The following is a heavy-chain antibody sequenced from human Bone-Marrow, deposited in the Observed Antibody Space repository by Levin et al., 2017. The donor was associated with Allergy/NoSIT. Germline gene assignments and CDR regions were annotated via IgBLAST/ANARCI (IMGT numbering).Heavy chain of an antibody. Sequence: GESLKISCSASGFNFSSYWMHWVRQAPGKGLVWVSHINRDGSSTSYADSVKGRFTISRDNAKNTLYLHMNSLRAEDTSVYYCARDRVTTNWYFDLWSRGTLVTVSS. J-gene: IGHJ2*01. CDR2: INRDGSST. CDR1: GFNFSSYW. CDR3: ARDRVTTNWYFDL. D-gene: IGHD4-17*01. V-gene: IGHV3-74*01.